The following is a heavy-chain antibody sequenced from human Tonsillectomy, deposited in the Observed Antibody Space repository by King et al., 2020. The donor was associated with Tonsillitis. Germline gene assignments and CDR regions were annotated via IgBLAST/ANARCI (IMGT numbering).Heavy chain of an antibody. CDR1: GFTFSSYG. V-gene: IGHV3-30*03. D-gene: IGHD6-6*01. J-gene: IGHJ4*02. CDR3: VVYSSSSWAFDY. CDR2: ISYDGSNK. Sequence: VQLVESGGGVVQPGRSLTLSCAASGFTFSSYGMHWVRQAPGKGLEWVAVISYDGSNKYYADSVKGRFTISRDNSKNTLYLQMNSLRAEDTAVYYCVVYSSSSWAFDYWGQGTLVIVSS.